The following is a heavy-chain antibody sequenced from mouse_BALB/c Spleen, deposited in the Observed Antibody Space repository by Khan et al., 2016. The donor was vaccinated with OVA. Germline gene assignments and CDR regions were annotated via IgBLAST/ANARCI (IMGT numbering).Heavy chain of an antibody. CDR2: IAPANGNT. J-gene: IGHJ1*01. D-gene: IGHD2-3*01. Sequence: EVQLQESGAELVKPGASVKLSCTASGFNIKDTYVHWVKERPEQGLEWIGRIAPANGNTAYDPKFQGKATITGETSSNTSYRPLRGLTAEASAYYCGIHPSYDPRDFDYWGEGTTVTVSS. CDR3: IHPSYDPRDFDY. V-gene: IGHV14-3*02. CDR1: GFNIKDTY.